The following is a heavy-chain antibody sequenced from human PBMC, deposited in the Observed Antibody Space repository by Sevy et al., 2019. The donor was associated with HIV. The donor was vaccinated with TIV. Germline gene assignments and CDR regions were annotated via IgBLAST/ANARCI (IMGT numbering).Heavy chain of an antibody. J-gene: IGHJ4*02. CDR3: VRDRIAAAGGYFDN. Sequence: SETLSLTCTVSGGSLSSGSYYWSWIRQPPGKGLEWIGYISYIGSTNYNPSLKSRVTISVYTSKNQLSLRLTSVTAADTAVYYCVRDRIAAAGGYFDNWGQGTLVTVS. V-gene: IGHV4-61*01. CDR1: GGSLSSGSYY. D-gene: IGHD6-13*01. CDR2: ISYIGST.